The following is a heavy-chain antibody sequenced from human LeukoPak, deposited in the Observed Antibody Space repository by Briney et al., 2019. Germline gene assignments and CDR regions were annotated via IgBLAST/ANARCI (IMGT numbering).Heavy chain of an antibody. CDR1: GESFRGYY. CDR3: AKGWYGGDY. CDR2: IYYSGST. V-gene: IGHV4-59*08. Sequence: SEPLPLLCGVYGESFRGYYGSWIRQPPGKGLEWIGYIYYSGSTNYNPSLKSRVTISVDTSKNHFSLKLSSVTAAGTAVYYRAKGWYGGDYWGGDTGDAVSS. D-gene: IGHD3-10*01. J-gene: IGHJ4*02.